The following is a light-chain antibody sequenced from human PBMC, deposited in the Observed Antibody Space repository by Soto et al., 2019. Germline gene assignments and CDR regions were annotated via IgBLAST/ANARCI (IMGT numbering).Light chain of an antibody. CDR2: GVT. J-gene: IGLJ3*02. Sequence: QSALTQPPSASGSPGQSVTISCTGSGGDIGAYNFVSWYQQHPGKAPKLLLYGVTERPSGVPDRFSGSKSGNTASLTISGLRPEDEADYYCTSFTTSSIWVFGGGTKLTVL. CDR3: TSFTTSSIWV. V-gene: IGLV2-8*01. CDR1: GGDIGAYNF.